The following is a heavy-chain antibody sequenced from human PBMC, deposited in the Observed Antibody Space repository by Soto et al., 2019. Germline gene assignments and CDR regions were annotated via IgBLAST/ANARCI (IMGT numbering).Heavy chain of an antibody. D-gene: IGHD5-12*01. CDR3: AILSRDGYNSLDY. V-gene: IGHV4-30-2*05. Sequence: SETLSLTCAVSGGSISSGGYSWIWIRQPPGKGLEWIGYIYHSGSTYYNPSLKSRVTISVDTSKNQFSLKVNSVTAADTAVYYCAILSRDGYNSLDYWGQGTLVTVSS. J-gene: IGHJ4*02. CDR2: IYHSGST. CDR1: GGSISSGGYS.